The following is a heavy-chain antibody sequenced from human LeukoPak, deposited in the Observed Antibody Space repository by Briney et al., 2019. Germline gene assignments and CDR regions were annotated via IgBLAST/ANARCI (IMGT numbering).Heavy chain of an antibody. Sequence: ASVKVSCKTSGYIFTNYGISWVRQAPGQGLECMGRISVYNGNTKYAQKLQGRVTMTTDTSTNTVYMELRSLRSDDTAVYYCARGSGSFEDGGEYFDYWGQGTLVPVSS. J-gene: IGHJ4*02. V-gene: IGHV1-18*01. CDR2: ISVYNGNT. CDR3: ARGSGSFEDGGEYFDY. CDR1: GYIFTNYG. D-gene: IGHD1-26*01.